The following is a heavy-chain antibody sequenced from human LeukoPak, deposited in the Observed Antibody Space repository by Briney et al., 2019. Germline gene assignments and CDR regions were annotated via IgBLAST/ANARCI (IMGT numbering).Heavy chain of an antibody. CDR1: GFTISFYW. CDR3: VRDGGYYGPDS. V-gene: IGHV3-7*04. Sequence: GGSLRLSCAASGFTISFYWMSWVRQAPGKGLEWVANINQVASEKNYVDSVKGRFTISRDNAKNSLYLQMNSVRAEDAAMYYCVRDGGYYGPDSWGQGALVSVSS. CDR2: INQVASEK. D-gene: IGHD3-10*01. J-gene: IGHJ4*02.